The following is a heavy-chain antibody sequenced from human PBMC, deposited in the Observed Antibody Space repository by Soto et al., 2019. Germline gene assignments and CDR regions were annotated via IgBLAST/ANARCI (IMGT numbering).Heavy chain of an antibody. CDR3: AKDIGAIPAAGVGFHY. Sequence: EMQLVESGGGLVQPGRSLRLSCAASGFTFDDYAMNCVRQAPGKGLEWDSGIAWNTATIAYADSVKGRFTISRDNAKNSLSLQMNSLRAEDTALYYCAKDIGAIPAAGVGFHYWGQGTLVTVSS. J-gene: IGHJ4*02. D-gene: IGHD2-2*01. CDR2: IAWNTATI. CDR1: GFTFDDYA. V-gene: IGHV3-9*01.